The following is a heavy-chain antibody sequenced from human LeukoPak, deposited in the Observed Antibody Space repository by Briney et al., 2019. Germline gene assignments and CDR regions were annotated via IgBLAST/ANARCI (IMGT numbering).Heavy chain of an antibody. CDR3: ARVFRWVYYYMDV. D-gene: IGHD6-13*01. CDR2: INHSGST. J-gene: IGHJ6*03. V-gene: IGHV4-34*01. Sequence: SETLSLTCTVSGGSISSYYWSRIRQPPGKGLEWIGEINHSGSTNYNPSLKSRVTISVDTSKNQFSLKLSSVTAADTAVYYCARVFRWVYYYMDVWGKGTTVTVSS. CDR1: GGSISSYY.